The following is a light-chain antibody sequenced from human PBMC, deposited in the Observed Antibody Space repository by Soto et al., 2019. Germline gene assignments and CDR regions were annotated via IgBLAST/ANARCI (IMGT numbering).Light chain of an antibody. CDR3: CSYTSSGTWV. J-gene: IGLJ3*02. CDR1: SSDVGGHNS. Sequence: QSALTQPASVSGSPGQSITISCTGTSSDVGGHNSVAWYQHNPGKAPKLMIYDVSNRPSGVSSRFSGSKSGNTASLSISGLQAEDEADYYCCSYTSSGTWVFGGGTKLTVL. V-gene: IGLV2-14*01. CDR2: DVS.